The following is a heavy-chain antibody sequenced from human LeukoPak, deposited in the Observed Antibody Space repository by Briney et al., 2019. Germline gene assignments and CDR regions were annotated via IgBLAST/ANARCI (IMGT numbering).Heavy chain of an antibody. Sequence: GGSLRLSCAASGFTFSSYSMNWVRQAPGKGLEWVSSISSSSSYIYYADSVTGRFTISRDNAKNSLYLQMNSLRAEDTAVYYCARDWTLGYCSGGSCYPPPFDYWGQGTLVTVSS. V-gene: IGHV3-21*01. CDR2: ISSSSSYI. D-gene: IGHD2-15*01. CDR3: ARDWTLGYCSGGSCYPPPFDY. J-gene: IGHJ4*02. CDR1: GFTFSSYS.